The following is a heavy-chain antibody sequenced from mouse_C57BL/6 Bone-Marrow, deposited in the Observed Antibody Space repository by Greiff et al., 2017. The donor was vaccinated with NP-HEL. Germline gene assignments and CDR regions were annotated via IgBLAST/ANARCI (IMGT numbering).Heavy chain of an antibody. CDR1: GYSITSGYY. V-gene: IGHV3-6*01. CDR3: ARRGDGYYAYFDV. Sequence: EVQLQQPGPGLVKPSQSLSLTCSVTGYSITSGYYWNWIRQFPGNKLEWMGYISYDGSNNYNPSLKNRISITRDTSKNQFFLKLNSVTTEDTATYYCARRGDGYYAYFDVWGTGTTVTVSS. J-gene: IGHJ1*03. D-gene: IGHD2-3*01. CDR2: ISYDGSN.